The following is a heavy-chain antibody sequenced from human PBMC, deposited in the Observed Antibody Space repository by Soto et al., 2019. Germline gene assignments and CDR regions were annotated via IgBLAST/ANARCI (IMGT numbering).Heavy chain of an antibody. D-gene: IGHD6-13*01. V-gene: IGHV3-66*01. CDR3: ARVPRSSYSDAFAI. J-gene: IGHJ3*02. CDR2: IYRGDST. Sequence: PXGSLRLSCAASGFTVSTNYIAWVRQAPGKGLEWVSIIYRGDSTYYAASVKGRFTISRDNSKNTLYLQMNSLRAEDTAVYYCARVPRSSYSDAFAIRGQGTIVTVSS. CDR1: GFTVSTNY.